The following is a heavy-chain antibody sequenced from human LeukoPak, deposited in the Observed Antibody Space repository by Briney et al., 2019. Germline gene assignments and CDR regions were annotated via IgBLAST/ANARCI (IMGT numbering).Heavy chain of an antibody. V-gene: IGHV1-69*05. J-gene: IGHJ4*02. CDR2: IIPIFGTA. Sequence: GASVKVSFKASGGTFSSYAISWVRQAPGQGLEWMGGIIPIFGTANYAQKFQGRVTITTDESTSTAYMELSSLRSEDTAVYYCARGKGARDPFDYWGQGTLVTVSS. CDR1: GGTFSSYA. CDR3: ARGKGARDPFDY.